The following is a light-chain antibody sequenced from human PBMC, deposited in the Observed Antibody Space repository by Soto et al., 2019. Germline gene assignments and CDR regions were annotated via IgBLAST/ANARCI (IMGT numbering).Light chain of an antibody. J-gene: IGLJ2*01. CDR1: SSDIGAFTS. CDR3: SSYSRTTTLVV. CDR2: DII. Sequence: QSALTQLASVSGSPGQSITISCTGTSSDIGAFTSVSWYQQHPGKAPKLIIYDIIHRPSGVSDRFSGSKSDNTASLTVSGLQPEDEANYYCSSYSRTTTLVVFGGGTKLTVL. V-gene: IGLV2-14*03.